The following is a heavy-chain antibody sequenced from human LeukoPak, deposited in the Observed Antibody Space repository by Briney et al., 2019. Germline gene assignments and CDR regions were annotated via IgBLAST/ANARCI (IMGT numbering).Heavy chain of an antibody. V-gene: IGHV5-51*01. CDR3: ARGFDTGSSVNWFDP. Sequence: GEYLKISCKGSGYSFTTHWIAWVRQRPGEGLEWMGIVYPGNSDSRYSPSFQGHVTMSADKSISTAYLQWHSLEASDTAIYFCARGFDTGSSVNWFDPWGQGTLVTVSS. CDR2: VYPGNSDS. CDR1: GYSFTTHW. J-gene: IGHJ5*02. D-gene: IGHD6-13*01.